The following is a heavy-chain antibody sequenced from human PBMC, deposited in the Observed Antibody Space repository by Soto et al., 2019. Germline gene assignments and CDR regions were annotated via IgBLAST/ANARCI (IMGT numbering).Heavy chain of an antibody. CDR2: ISSSSSYI. D-gene: IGHD2-15*01. V-gene: IGHV3-21*01. CDR1: GFTFSSYS. J-gene: IGHJ6*02. Sequence: GSLRLSCAASGFTFSSYSMNWVRQAPGKGLEWVSSISSSSSYIYYADSVKGRFTISRDNAKNSLYLQMNSLRAEDTAVYYCAREKVVVVAATKHYYYYYGMDVWGQGTTVTVSS. CDR3: AREKVVVVAATKHYYYYYGMDV.